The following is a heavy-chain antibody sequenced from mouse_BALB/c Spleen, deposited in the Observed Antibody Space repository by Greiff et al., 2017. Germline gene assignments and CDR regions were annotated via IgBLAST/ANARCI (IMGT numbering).Heavy chain of an antibody. CDR1: GFTFSDYY. D-gene: IGHD1-1*01. CDR2: IRDGGSYT. CDR3: GSQGLRGVYLDY. V-gene: IGHV5-4*02. Sequence: EVQLVESGGGLVKPGGSLKLSCAASGFTFSDYYMYWVRQTPEKRLEWVATIRDGGSYTYYPDSVKGRFTISRDNAKNNLYLQMISLKSEDTAMYYCGSQGLRGVYLDYWGQGTTLTVSS. J-gene: IGHJ2*01.